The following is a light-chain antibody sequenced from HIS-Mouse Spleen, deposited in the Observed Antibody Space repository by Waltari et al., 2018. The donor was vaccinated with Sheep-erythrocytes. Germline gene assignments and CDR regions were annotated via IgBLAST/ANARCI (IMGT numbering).Light chain of an antibody. CDR2: DVS. CDR3: CSYAGSYNHV. J-gene: IGLJ1*01. Sequence: QSALTQPRSVSGSPGQSVTISCTGTSSDVGGYNYVSWYQQHPGKAPKLMIYDVSKRPSGVPDRLSGSKSGNTASLPISGLQAEDEADYYCCSYAGSYNHVFATGTKVTVL. V-gene: IGLV2-11*01. CDR1: SSDVGGYNY.